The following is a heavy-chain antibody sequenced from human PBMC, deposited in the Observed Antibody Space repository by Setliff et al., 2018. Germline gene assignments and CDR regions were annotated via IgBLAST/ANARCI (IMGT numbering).Heavy chain of an antibody. CDR2: ISGDGHYI. CDR1: GFIFSDYA. J-gene: IGHJ5*02. D-gene: IGHD3-16*01. Sequence: PGGSLRLSCAASGFIFSDYAMTWVRHAPGKKLEWVSAISGDGHYIYSTDSVKGRFTISRDNSRNTLYLQMNSLRAGDTAIYYCAKNFAPGNAVYDAWGQGILVTVSS. V-gene: IGHV3-23*01. CDR3: AKNFAPGNAVYDA.